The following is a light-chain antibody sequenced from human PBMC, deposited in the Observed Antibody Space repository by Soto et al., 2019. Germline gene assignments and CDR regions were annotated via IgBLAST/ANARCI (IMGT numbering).Light chain of an antibody. CDR1: SSDVGGYNC. CDR3: SSYTSSSTYV. J-gene: IGLJ1*01. V-gene: IGLV2-14*01. Sequence: QSVLTQPPSVSGSPGQSITISCTGTSSDVGGYNCVSWYQQHPGKAPKLMIYEVSNRPSGVSNRFSGSKSGNTASLTISGLQAEDEADYYCSSYTSSSTYVFGAGTKLTVL. CDR2: EVS.